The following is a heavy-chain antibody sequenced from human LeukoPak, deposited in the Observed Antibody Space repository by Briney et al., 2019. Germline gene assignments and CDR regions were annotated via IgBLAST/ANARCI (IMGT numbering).Heavy chain of an antibody. D-gene: IGHD2-15*01. J-gene: IGHJ4*02. CDR3: ARVPHCSGGSCYGHFDY. CDR1: GYTFTSYG. V-gene: IGHV1-18*01. Sequence: ASVKVSCKASGYTFTSYGISWVRQAPGQGLEWMGWISAYNGNTNYARKLQGRVTMTTDTSTSTAYMELRSLRSDDTAVYYCARVPHCSGGSCYGHFDYWGQGTLVTVSS. CDR2: ISAYNGNT.